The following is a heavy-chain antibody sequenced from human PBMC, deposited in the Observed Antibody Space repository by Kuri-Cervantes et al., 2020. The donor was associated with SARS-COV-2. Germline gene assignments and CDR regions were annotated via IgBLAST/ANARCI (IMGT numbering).Heavy chain of an antibody. Sequence: GESLKTSCAASGLTFSSYAMHWVRQAPGKGLEWVAVISYDGSNKYYADSVKGRFTISRDNSKNTLYLQMNSLRAEDTAVYYCARAGGDYMDVWGKGTTVTGSS. V-gene: IGHV3-30*04. CDR3: ARAGGDYMDV. CDR1: GLTFSSYA. D-gene: IGHD2-21*01. J-gene: IGHJ6*03. CDR2: ISYDGSNK.